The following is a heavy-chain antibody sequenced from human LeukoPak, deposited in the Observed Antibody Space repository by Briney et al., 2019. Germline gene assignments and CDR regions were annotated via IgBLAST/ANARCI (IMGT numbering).Heavy chain of an antibody. CDR1: GGSISSSSYY. D-gene: IGHD4-23*01. J-gene: IGHJ4*02. CDR3: ARLFGGNSHGDY. Sequence: SETLSLTCTVSGGSISSSSYYWGWIRQPPGKGLEWIGSIYYSGSTYYNPSLKSRVTISVDTSKNQFSLKLSSVTAADTAVYYCARLFGGNSHGDYWGQGTLGTVSS. V-gene: IGHV4-39*01. CDR2: IYYSGST.